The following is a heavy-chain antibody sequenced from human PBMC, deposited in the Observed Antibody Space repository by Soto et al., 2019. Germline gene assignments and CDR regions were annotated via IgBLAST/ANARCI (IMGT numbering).Heavy chain of an antibody. V-gene: IGHV1-46*01. Sequence: QVQLVQSGAEVKKPGAAVKVSCKASGYTFSNYYMHWERQAPGQGLELMGILNPSGGGTSYAQKFLGKVTTTIDTSTSTVDMEVSSLRSEDTAVDYCARYWSSGQLSMDVWGQGTTVIVSS. D-gene: IGHD6-19*01. J-gene: IGHJ6*02. CDR2: LNPSGGGT. CDR3: ARYWSSGQLSMDV. CDR1: GYTFSNYY.